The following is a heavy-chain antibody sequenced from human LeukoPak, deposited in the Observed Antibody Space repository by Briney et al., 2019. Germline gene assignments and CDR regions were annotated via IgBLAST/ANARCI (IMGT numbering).Heavy chain of an antibody. D-gene: IGHD3-10*01. V-gene: IGHV3-30-3*01. CDR1: GFTFTTYA. CDR3: ARDTGFGDPILYYFDY. Sequence: GGSLRLSCAASGFTFTTYAMHWVRQAPGKGLEWVAVISYDGSNKYYADSVKGRFTISRDNSKNTLYLQMNSLRAEDTAVYYCARDTGFGDPILYYFDYWGQGTLVTVSS. CDR2: ISYDGSNK. J-gene: IGHJ4*02.